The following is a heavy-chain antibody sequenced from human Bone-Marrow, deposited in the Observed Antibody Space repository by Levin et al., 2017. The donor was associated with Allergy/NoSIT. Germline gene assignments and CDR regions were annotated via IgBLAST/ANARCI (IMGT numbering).Heavy chain of an antibody. J-gene: IGHJ4*02. CDR1: GFSLSTSGVA. D-gene: IGHD6-13*01. CDR3: AHRLDCRSSWSPYYFDY. Sequence: SGPTLVKPTQTLTLTCTFSGFSLSTSGVAVGWIRQPPGKALEWLALNYWDDDKRYSPSLRSRLTITKDTSKNQVVLTMSNMDPVDTGTYYCAHRLDCRSSWSPYYFDYWGLGTPVTVSS. V-gene: IGHV2-5*02. CDR2: NYWDDDK.